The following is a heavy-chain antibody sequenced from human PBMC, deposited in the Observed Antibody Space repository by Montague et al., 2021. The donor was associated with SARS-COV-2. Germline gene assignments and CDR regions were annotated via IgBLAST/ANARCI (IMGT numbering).Heavy chain of an antibody. Sequence: SETLSLTCTVSGDSVSSTTYYWAWIRQPPGKGLEYIGTIYYSGSXXYNPSLKSRVAMSVDTSKNQSSLKLDSVTAADTAVYYCARVGGGRTFYYWGQGILVTVSS. CDR1: GDSVSSTTYY. V-gene: IGHV4-39*07. CDR3: ARVGGGRTFYY. J-gene: IGHJ4*02. CDR2: IYYSGSX. D-gene: IGHD3-16*01.